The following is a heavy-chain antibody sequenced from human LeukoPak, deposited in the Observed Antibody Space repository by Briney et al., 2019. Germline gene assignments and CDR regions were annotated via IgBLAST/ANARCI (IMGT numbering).Heavy chain of an antibody. V-gene: IGHV3-23*01. CDR2: ISGSGGST. Sequence: GGSLRLSCAASGFTFSSYAMSWVRQAPGKRLEWVSAISGSGGSTYYADSVKGRFTISRDNSKNTLYLQMNSLRAEDTAVYYCAKDSYDFWSGYPFDYWGQGTLVTVSS. J-gene: IGHJ4*02. CDR1: GFTFSSYA. D-gene: IGHD3-3*01. CDR3: AKDSYDFWSGYPFDY.